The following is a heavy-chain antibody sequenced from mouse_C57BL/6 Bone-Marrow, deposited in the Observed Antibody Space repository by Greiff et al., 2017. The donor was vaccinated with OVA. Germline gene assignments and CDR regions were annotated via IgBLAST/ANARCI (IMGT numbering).Heavy chain of an antibody. CDR3: VSYEYDGYYAMDN. CDR1: GFSFNTYA. CDR2: IRSKSNNYAT. D-gene: IGHD2-4*01. J-gene: IGHJ4*01. V-gene: IGHV10-1*01. Sequence: DVHLVESGGGLVQPKGSLKLSCAASGFSFNTYAMNWVRQAPGKGLEWVARIRSKSNNYATYYADSVKDRFTISRDDSESMLYLQMINLKTEDTAMYYCVSYEYDGYYAMDNWGQRTSDTVSS.